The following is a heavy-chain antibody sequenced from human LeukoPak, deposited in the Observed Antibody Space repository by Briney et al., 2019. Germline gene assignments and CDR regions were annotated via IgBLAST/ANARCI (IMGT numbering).Heavy chain of an antibody. D-gene: IGHD2-15*01. CDR2: IRGDGGDK. Sequence: GGSLRLTCAASGFTFTSHLMTWVRQAPGKGLEWVANIRGDGGDKYYVDSVKGRFTISRDNAKNSVYLQMNSLRGEDTAVYCCARDIDRAHGDWGQGTLVTVSS. CDR3: ARDIDRAHGD. CDR1: GFTFTSHL. J-gene: IGHJ4*02. V-gene: IGHV3-7*01.